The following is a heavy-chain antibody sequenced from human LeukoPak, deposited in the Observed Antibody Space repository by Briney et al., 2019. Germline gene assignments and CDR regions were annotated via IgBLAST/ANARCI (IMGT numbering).Heavy chain of an antibody. CDR2: IKQDGSEI. J-gene: IGHJ6*03. Sequence: PGGSLRLSCAASGFTFSRNWMTWVRQAPGRGLEWVANIKQDGSEIYYVDSVKGRSTISRDNAKNSLYLQMNSLRAEDTAVYYCAGDGATFSGYDWYYYMDVWGKGTTVTVSS. CDR1: GFTFSRNW. CDR3: AGDGATFSGYDWYYYMDV. V-gene: IGHV3-7*01. D-gene: IGHD5-12*01.